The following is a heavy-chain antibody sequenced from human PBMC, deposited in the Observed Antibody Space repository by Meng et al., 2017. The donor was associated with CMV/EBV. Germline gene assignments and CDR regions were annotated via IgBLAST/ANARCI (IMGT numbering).Heavy chain of an antibody. Sequence: LRLSCAASGFTFSSYSMNWVRQPPGKGLEWIGYIYYSGSTYYNPSLKSRVTISVDTSKNQFSLKLSSVTAADTAVYYCASLRSGMDVWGQGTTVTVSS. V-gene: IGHV4-30-4*08. CDR3: ASLRSGMDV. CDR2: IYYSGST. J-gene: IGHJ6*02. CDR1: GFTFSSYS.